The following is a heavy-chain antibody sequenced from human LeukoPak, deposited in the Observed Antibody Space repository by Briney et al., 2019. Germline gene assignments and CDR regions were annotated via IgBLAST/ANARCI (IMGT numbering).Heavy chain of an antibody. CDR2: IYTSGST. V-gene: IGHV4-61*02. D-gene: IGHD3-10*01. CDR1: GGSISSGSYY. J-gene: IGHJ3*02. Sequence: PSETLSLTCTVSGGSISSGSYYWSWIRQPAGKGLEWIGRIYTSGSTNYNPSLKGRVTISVDTSKNQFSLKLSSVTAADPAGYYCARSISYYYDAFDIWGQGTMVTVSS. CDR3: ARSISYYYDAFDI.